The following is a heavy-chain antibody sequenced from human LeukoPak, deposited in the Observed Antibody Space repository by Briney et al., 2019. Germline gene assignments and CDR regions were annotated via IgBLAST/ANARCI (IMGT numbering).Heavy chain of an antibody. CDR3: ASVGYCSGGSWPCSNWFDP. D-gene: IGHD2-15*01. Sequence: ASVKVFCKASGGTFSSYAISWVRQAPGQGLEWMGGIIPIFGTANYAQKFQGRVTITADESTSTAYMELSSLRSEDTAVYYCASVGYCSGGSWPCSNWFDPWGQGTLVTVSS. V-gene: IGHV1-69*13. CDR2: IIPIFGTA. J-gene: IGHJ5*02. CDR1: GGTFSSYA.